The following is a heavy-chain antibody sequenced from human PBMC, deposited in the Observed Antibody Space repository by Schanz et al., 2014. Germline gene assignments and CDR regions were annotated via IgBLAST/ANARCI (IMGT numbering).Heavy chain of an antibody. J-gene: IGHJ4*01. V-gene: IGHV1-69*02. CDR2: IIPSLGLT. Sequence: QVQLVQSGAEVKKPGSSVKVSCTASGGTFSSYTISWIRQAPGQGLEWMGRIIPSLGLTKYEQKFQDKVTITAYTSTTTAYMELSGLRSEDTAVYYCARGYGDSPTDFWGQGTLVTVSS. D-gene: IGHD4-17*01. CDR3: ARGYGDSPTDF. CDR1: GGTFSSYT.